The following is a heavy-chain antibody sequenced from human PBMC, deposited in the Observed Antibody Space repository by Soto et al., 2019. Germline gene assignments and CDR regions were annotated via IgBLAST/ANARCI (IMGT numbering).Heavy chain of an antibody. CDR2: IIPILGIA. CDR3: ARQQLDIVVVPAAMGGDAFDI. CDR1: GGTFSSYT. D-gene: IGHD2-2*03. J-gene: IGHJ3*02. Sequence: SVKVSCKASGGTFSSYTISWVRQAPGQGLEWMGRIIPILGIANYAQKFQGRVTITADKSTSTAYMELSSPRSEDTAVYYCARQQLDIVVVPAAMGGDAFDIWGQGTMVTVSS. V-gene: IGHV1-69*02.